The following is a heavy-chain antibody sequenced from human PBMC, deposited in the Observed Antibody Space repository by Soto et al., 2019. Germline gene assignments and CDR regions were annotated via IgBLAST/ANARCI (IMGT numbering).Heavy chain of an antibody. V-gene: IGHV4-30-4*01. CDR1: GGSISSGDYY. J-gene: IGHJ5*02. Sequence: SETLSLTCPVSGGSISSGDYYWSWIRQPPGKGLEWIGYIYCSGSTYYNPSLKSRVTISVDTSKNQFSLKLSSVTAADTAVYYCARERPEGARLDPWGQGTLVTVSS. CDR3: ARERPEGARLDP. D-gene: IGHD6-6*01. CDR2: IYCSGST.